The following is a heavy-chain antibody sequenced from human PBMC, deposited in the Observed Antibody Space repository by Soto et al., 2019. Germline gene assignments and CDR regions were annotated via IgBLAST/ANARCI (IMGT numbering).Heavy chain of an antibody. CDR3: ATLFTSWIPLDC. Sequence: EVQLVESGGGLVQPGGSLRLSCGASGFTLRSYWMHWVRQAPGKGLVWVSNINSDGSTTNYADSVKGRFTISRDNAKSPLYLQMNRLRPHDHAGYSCATLFTSWIPLDCRGQGTLVTVSS. CDR1: GFTLRSYW. D-gene: IGHD5-12*01. V-gene: IGHV3-74*01. J-gene: IGHJ4*02. CDR2: INSDGSTT.